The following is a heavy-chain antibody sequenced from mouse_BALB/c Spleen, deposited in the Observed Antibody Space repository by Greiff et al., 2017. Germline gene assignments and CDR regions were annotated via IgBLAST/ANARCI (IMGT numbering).Heavy chain of an antibody. J-gene: IGHJ4*01. D-gene: IGHD1-1*01. CDR2: ISNGGGST. CDR3: ARQPVYYGSSYYAMDY. CDR1: GFTFSSYT. Sequence: DVMLVESGGGLVQPGGSLKLSCAASGFTFSSYTMSWVRQTPEKRLEWVAYISNGGGSTYYPDTVKGRFTISRDNAKNTLYLQMSSLKSEDTAMYYCARQPVYYGSSYYAMDYWGQGTSVTVSA. V-gene: IGHV5-12-2*01.